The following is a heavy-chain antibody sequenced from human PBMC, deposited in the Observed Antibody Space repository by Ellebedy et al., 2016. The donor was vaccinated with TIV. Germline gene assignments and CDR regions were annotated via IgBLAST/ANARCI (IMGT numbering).Heavy chain of an antibody. V-gene: IGHV3-23*01. J-gene: IGHJ4*02. CDR2: IGGGGVST. D-gene: IGHD2-2*01. CDR3: AIFTSWYYFAY. Sequence: GGSLRLXXAASGFTFSCYAMTWVRQAPGKGLEWVSAIGGGGVSTYYVDSVKGRFTISRDNSKNTLSLQMNSLRAEDTATYYCAIFTSWYYFAYWGQGIRVTVSS. CDR1: GFTFSCYA.